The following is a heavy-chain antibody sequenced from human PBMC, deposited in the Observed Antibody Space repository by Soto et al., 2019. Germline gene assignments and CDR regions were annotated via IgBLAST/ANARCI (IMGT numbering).Heavy chain of an antibody. CDR2: ISYDGSNK. V-gene: IGHV3-30-3*01. CDR1: EFTFSSYA. D-gene: IGHD6-19*01. CDR3: ARDGGQWLVRYYFDY. J-gene: IGHJ4*02. Sequence: GGSLRLSCAASEFTFSSYAMHWVRQAPGKGLEWVAVISYDGSNKYYADSVEGRFTISRDNSKNTLYLQMNSLRAEDTAVYYCARDGGQWLVRYYFDYWGQGTLDTVSS.